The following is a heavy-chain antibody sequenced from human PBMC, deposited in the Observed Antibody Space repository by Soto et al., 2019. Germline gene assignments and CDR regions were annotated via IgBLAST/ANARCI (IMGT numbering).Heavy chain of an antibody. CDR3: TFPTDRMWFGELFPLWYYYYYMDV. V-gene: IGHV3-15*01. CDR1: GFTFSNAW. CDR2: IKSKTDGGTT. D-gene: IGHD3-10*01. J-gene: IGHJ6*03. Sequence: GGSLRLSCAASGFTFSNAWMSWVRQAPGKGLEWVGRIKSKTDGGTTDYAAPVKGRFTISRDDSKNTLYLQMNSLKTEDTAVYYCTFPTDRMWFGELFPLWYYYYYMDVWGKGTTVTVSS.